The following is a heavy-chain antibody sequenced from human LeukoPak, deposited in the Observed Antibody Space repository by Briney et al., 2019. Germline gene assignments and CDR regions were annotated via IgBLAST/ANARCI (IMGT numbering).Heavy chain of an antibody. CDR1: GFTFSSYA. CDR2: ITGSGGGT. CDR3: AKEVAAGRKGIDY. D-gene: IGHD6-6*01. Sequence: GGSLRLSCAASGFTFSSYAMSWVRQAPGKGLEWVSGITGSGGGTFYADSVKGRFTISRDSSSSTLFLQMKSLRAEDTATYYCAKEVAAGRKGIDYWGQGILVSVSS. V-gene: IGHV3-23*01. J-gene: IGHJ4*02.